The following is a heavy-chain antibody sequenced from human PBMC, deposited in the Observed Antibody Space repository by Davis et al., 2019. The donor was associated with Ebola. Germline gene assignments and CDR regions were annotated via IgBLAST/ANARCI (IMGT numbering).Heavy chain of an antibody. J-gene: IGHJ3*02. D-gene: IGHD2-21*02. CDR2: MSPNTGNT. CDR3: ATCRGGCGGAFDI. V-gene: IGHV1-8*01. Sequence: ASVKVSCQASGYSFISHDINWVRKASGQRHEWMGWMSPNTGNTGLEQKFQGRLTMTRDTSISTAYMELSSLRSEDTAVYYCATCRGGCGGAFDIWGQGTMVTVSS. CDR1: GYSFISHD.